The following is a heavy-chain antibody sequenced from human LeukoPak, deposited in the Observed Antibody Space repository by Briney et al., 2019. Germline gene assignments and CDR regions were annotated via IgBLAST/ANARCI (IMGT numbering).Heavy chain of an antibody. J-gene: IGHJ4*02. D-gene: IGHD6-25*01. V-gene: IGHV3-23*01. Sequence: QAGGSLRLSCAASGFTFSSYAMSRVRQAPGKGLEGVSAINGSGGSTYYADSVKGRFTISRDNSKNTLYLQMNSLRAEDTAVYYCAPYSRGTVSDYWGQGTLVTVSS. CDR2: INGSGGST. CDR3: APYSRGTVSDY. CDR1: GFTFSSYA.